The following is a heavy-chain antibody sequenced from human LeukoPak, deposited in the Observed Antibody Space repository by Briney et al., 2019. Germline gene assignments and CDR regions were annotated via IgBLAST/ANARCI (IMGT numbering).Heavy chain of an antibody. CDR2: IKQYGSEK. CDR3: ARAAEISALDN. D-gene: IGHD6-13*01. V-gene: IGHV3-7*05. CDR1: GFRFSNYL. J-gene: IGHJ4*02. Sequence: GGSLRLSCEASGFRFSNYLMSWVRQAPGKGLEWVATIKQYGSEKYYVDSVKGRFTISRDNAKKSLFLQMDSLRGEDTAVYYCARAAEISALDNWGQGTLVTVSS.